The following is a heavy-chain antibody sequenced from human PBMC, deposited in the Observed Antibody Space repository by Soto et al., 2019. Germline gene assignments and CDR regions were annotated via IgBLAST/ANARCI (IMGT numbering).Heavy chain of an antibody. CDR1: GGSISSNLYY. J-gene: IGHJ4*02. D-gene: IGHD3-3*01. Sequence: QVRLQESGPGLVKPSETLSLACSVSGGSISSNLYYWGWVRQPSGQGLEWLGAVYHTGNTWYNPSLKSRVTISVDTSKSQFSLKLKSVSASDTAIYYCARQTGAFGYYFDSWGPGLLVTISS. V-gene: IGHV4-39*01. CDR3: ARQTGAFGYYFDS. CDR2: VYHTGNT.